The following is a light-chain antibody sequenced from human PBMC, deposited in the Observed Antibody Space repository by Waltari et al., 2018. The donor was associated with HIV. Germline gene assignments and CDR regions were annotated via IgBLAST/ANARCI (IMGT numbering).Light chain of an antibody. CDR1: SLRSYY. CDR3: NSRDSSSNRVV. Sequence: SSELTQDPAVSVALGQTVRHTCQGDSLRSYYSSWYQQKPGQAPALVIYGKDNRPSGTPDRFSGSSSGNTASLTITGAQAEDEADYYCNSRDSSSNRVVFGGGTKLTVL. V-gene: IGLV3-19*01. CDR2: GKD. J-gene: IGLJ2*01.